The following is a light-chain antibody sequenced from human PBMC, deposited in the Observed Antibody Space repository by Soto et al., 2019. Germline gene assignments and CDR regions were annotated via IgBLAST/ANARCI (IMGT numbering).Light chain of an antibody. Sequence: EIVLTQSPGTLSLSPGERATLSCRASQSVSSSYLARYQQKPGQAPRLLIYGASSRATGIPHRFSGSGSGTDFTLTISRLEPEDFAVYYCQQYGSSPHTFGGGTKVEIK. CDR1: QSVSSSY. CDR2: GAS. CDR3: QQYGSSPHT. J-gene: IGKJ4*01. V-gene: IGKV3-20*01.